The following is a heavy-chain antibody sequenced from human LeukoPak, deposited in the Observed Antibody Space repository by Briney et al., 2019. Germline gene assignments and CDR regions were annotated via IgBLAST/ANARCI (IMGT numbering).Heavy chain of an antibody. Sequence: PGRSLRLSCAASGLTFSSYAMHWVRQAPGKGLEWVAVISYDGSNKYHADSVKGRFTISRDNSKNTLYLQMNSLRAEDTAVYYCARGTRTLWFGELSSWGQGTLVTVSS. V-gene: IGHV3-30*04. J-gene: IGHJ4*02. CDR1: GLTFSSYA. CDR3: ARGTRTLWFGELSS. CDR2: ISYDGSNK. D-gene: IGHD3-10*01.